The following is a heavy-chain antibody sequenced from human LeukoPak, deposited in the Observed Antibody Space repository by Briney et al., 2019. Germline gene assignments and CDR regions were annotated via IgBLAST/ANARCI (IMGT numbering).Heavy chain of an antibody. V-gene: IGHV3-23*01. CDR1: GFTFSNAW. Sequence: GGSLRLSCAASGFTFSNAWMNWVRQAPGKGLEWVSAISGSGGSTYYADSVKGRFTISRDNSKNTLYLQMNSLRAEDTAVYYCAKDGPTEHGWPFDYWGQGTLVTVSS. CDR2: ISGSGGST. D-gene: IGHD1-14*01. CDR3: AKDGPTEHGWPFDY. J-gene: IGHJ4*02.